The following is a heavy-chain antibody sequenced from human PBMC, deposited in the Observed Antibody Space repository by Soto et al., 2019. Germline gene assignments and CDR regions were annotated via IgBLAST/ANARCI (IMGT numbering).Heavy chain of an antibody. Sequence: SETLSLTCTVSGGSMNSYYWIGIRQSAGKGLEWIGRIHSSSSTNYNPSLKSRFTMSVDTSKNQFSLKLRCVTAADTAVYFCGRGQTVDYSGMGVWCQGTMVTVSS. CDR3: GRGQTVDYSGMGV. J-gene: IGHJ6*02. CDR1: GGSMNSYY. CDR2: IHSSSST. V-gene: IGHV4-4*07.